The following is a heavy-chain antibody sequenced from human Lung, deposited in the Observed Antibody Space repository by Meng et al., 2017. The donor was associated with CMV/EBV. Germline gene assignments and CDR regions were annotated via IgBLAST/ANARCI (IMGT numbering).Heavy chain of an antibody. J-gene: IGHJ6*02. CDR2: ISAYNGNT. V-gene: IGHV1-18*01. D-gene: IGHD2-2*01. CDR3: ARDRTPDIVVPHYYYGMDV. Sequence: ASVKVSCKASGYTFTSYGISWVRQAPGQGLEWMGWISAYNGNTNYAQKLQGRVTMTTDTSTSTAYMELRSLRSDDTAVYYCARDRTPDIVVPHYYYGMDVXGQGXTVTVSS. CDR1: GYTFTSYG.